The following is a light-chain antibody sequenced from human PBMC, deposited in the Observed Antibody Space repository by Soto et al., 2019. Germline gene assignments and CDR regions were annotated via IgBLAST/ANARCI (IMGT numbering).Light chain of an antibody. V-gene: IGLV2-14*01. CDR1: SSDVGGYNY. CDR3: SSNTSSTSVA. J-gene: IGLJ2*01. Sequence: QSVLTQPASVSGSPGQSITISCTGTSSDVGGYNYVSWYQQHPGKAPKLIIYAVSNRPSGVSHRFSGSKSGNTASLAISGLQAEDEAEYYCSSNTSSTSVAFGGGTKVTVL. CDR2: AVS.